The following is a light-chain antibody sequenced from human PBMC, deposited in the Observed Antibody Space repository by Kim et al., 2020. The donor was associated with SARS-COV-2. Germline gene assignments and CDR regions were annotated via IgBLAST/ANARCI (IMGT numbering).Light chain of an antibody. CDR2: YDN. Sequence: AGKADTTTCGGTSIGCKSVHGDQYKPVQAPVLVIVYDNDRPPGTPVRVSFSSSENAATPTISRGEAGDEADYYCQVWASDSDHRVFGGGTQLTVL. V-gene: IGLV3-21*04. J-gene: IGLJ3*02. CDR1: SIGCKS. CDR3: QVWASDSDHRV.